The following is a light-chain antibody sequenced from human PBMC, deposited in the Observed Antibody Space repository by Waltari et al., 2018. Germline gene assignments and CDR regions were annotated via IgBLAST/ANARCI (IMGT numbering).Light chain of an antibody. CDR2: DVN. CDR1: GSDVGGYDY. Sequence: QSALTPPASVSGSPGQSITISCTGTGSDVGGYDYVSWYQRHPGKVPKVMIYDVNKRPSGVSDRFSGSKSGYTASLTISGLQAQDEADYYCSSYTSSRAIFVFGIGTKVTVL. CDR3: SSYTSSRAIFV. V-gene: IGLV2-14*01. J-gene: IGLJ1*01.